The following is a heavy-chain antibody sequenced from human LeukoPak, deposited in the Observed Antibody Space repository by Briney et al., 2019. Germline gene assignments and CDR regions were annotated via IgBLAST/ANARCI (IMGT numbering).Heavy chain of an antibody. CDR2: IRYDGSNK. D-gene: IGHD2-15*01. CDR1: GFTFSSYG. V-gene: IGHV3-30*02. CDR3: AKVKVVRVAATGPFDY. J-gene: IGHJ4*02. Sequence: GGPLRLSCAASGFTFSSYGMHWVRQAPGKGLEWVAFIRYDGSNKYYADSVKGRFTISRDNSKNTLYLQMNSLRAEDTAVYYCAKVKVVRVAATGPFDYWGQGTLVTVSS.